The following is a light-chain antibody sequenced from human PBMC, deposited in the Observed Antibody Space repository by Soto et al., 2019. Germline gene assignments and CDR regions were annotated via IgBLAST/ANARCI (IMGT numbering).Light chain of an antibody. CDR1: SSDIGGYNF. J-gene: IGLJ2*01. V-gene: IGLV2-8*01. Sequence: QSVLTQPPSASGSPGQSVTISCTGTSSDIGGYNFVSWYQQHPGKAPKLMIDEVNKRPSGVPDRFSGSKSGNTASLNVSGLQAEDEADYYSSSYADTTNLVFGGGTKLTVL. CDR3: SSYADTTNLV. CDR2: EVN.